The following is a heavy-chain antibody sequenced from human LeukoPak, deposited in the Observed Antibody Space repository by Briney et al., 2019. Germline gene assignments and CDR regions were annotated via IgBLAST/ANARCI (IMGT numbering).Heavy chain of an antibody. CDR2: ISWNSGSI. CDR1: GFTFDDYA. CDR3: ASQGSTSTDY. V-gene: IGHV3-9*01. J-gene: IGHJ4*02. D-gene: IGHD2-2*01. Sequence: GGSLRLSCAASGFTFDDYAMHWVRQAPGKGLEWVSGISWNSGSIGYADSVKGRFTISRDNSKNTLYLQMNSLRAEDTAVYYCASQGSTSTDYWGQGTLVTVSS.